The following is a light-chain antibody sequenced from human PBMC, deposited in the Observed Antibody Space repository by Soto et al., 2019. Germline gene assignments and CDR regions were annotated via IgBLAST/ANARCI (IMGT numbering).Light chain of an antibody. Sequence: EIVLTQSPGSLSLSPGQRATLSCRASQSVDTTFFAWYQKKPGQAPRLLIYGASKRAPGIPDRFSGSGSGTDFPLIISRLEPEDFALYYCQQYMSSVTFGQGTKVEIK. J-gene: IGKJ1*01. V-gene: IGKV3-20*01. CDR3: QQYMSSVT. CDR1: QSVDTTF. CDR2: GAS.